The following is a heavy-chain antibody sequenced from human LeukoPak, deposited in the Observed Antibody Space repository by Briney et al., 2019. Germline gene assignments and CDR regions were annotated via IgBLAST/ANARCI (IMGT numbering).Heavy chain of an antibody. Sequence: GGSLRLSCAVSGFTFSSYEMNWVRQAPGKGLEWVSYISSSGSTIYYADSVKGRFTISRDNSKNTLYLQMNSLRAEDTAVYYCAKDISDGYSSGDFDYWGQGTLVTVSS. CDR2: ISSSGSTI. V-gene: IGHV3-48*03. CDR1: GFTFSSYE. D-gene: IGHD6-19*01. J-gene: IGHJ4*02. CDR3: AKDISDGYSSGDFDY.